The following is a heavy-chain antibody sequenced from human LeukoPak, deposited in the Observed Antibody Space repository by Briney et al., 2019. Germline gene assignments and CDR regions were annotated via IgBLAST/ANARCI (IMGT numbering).Heavy chain of an antibody. CDR3: ARRAYYDSSQFDY. CDR1: GGTFSSYA. CDR2: IIPIFGTA. Sequence: SVKVSCKASGGTFSSYAISWVRQAPGQGLEWMGGIIPIFGTASYAQKFQGRVTITADESTSTAYMELSSLRSEDTAVYYCARRAYYDSSQFDYWGQGTLVTVSS. J-gene: IGHJ4*02. V-gene: IGHV1-69*13. D-gene: IGHD3-22*01.